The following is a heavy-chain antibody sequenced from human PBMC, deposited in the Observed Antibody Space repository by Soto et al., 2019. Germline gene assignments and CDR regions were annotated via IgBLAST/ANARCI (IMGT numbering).Heavy chain of an antibody. CDR3: AHRQRTTDFQH. Sequence: QITLKESGPTLVKPTQTLTLTCTFSGFSLSTSGVGVGWIRQPPGKALEWLALIYWDDDKRYSPSLKSRLTITKDTXKXQVVLTMTNMXPXXXXXXXXAHRQRTTDFQHWGQGTLVTVSS. D-gene: IGHD1-1*01. CDR1: GFSLSTSGVG. V-gene: IGHV2-5*02. CDR2: IYWDDDK. J-gene: IGHJ1*01.